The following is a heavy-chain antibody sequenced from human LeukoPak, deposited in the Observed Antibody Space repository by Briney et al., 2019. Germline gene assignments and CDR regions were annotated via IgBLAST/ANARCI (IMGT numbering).Heavy chain of an antibody. D-gene: IGHD2-2*01. Sequence: GGSLRLSCAASGFTFSSYSMNWVRQAPGKGLEWVGRIMSKTDGGTADYGAPVKGRFTFSRDDSKNTLYLQMNSLKPEDTAVYYCITDTYDFDHWGQGTLVTVSS. CDR1: GFTFSSYS. CDR3: ITDTYDFDH. J-gene: IGHJ4*02. V-gene: IGHV3-15*01. CDR2: IMSKTDGGTA.